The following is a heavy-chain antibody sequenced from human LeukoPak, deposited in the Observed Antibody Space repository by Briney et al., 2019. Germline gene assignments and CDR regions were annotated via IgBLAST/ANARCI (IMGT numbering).Heavy chain of an antibody. Sequence: GGSLRLSCAASGFTFSSYAMIWVRQAPGKGLEWFSAISGSGGSTYYADSVKGRFTISRDNSKNTLYLQMNSLRAEDTAVYYCAKDKSCSGGSCYHPEYFQHWGQGTLVTVSS. CDR3: AKDKSCSGGSCYHPEYFQH. CDR1: GFTFSSYA. V-gene: IGHV3-23*01. J-gene: IGHJ1*01. CDR2: ISGSGGST. D-gene: IGHD2-15*01.